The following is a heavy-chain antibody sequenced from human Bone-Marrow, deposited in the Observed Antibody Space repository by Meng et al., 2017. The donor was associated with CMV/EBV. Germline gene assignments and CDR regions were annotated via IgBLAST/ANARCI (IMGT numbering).Heavy chain of an antibody. J-gene: IGHJ4*02. CDR3: ARDQQTSLAY. V-gene: IGHV1-46*01. D-gene: IGHD2-21*01. CDR2: INPSGGST. Sequence: ASVKVSCKASGYTFTSYGISWVRQAPGQGLEWMGIINPSGGSTSYAQKFQGRVTMTRDTSISTVYMELSRLTFDDTAVYYCARDQQTSLAYWGQGTLVTVSS. CDR1: GYTFTSYG.